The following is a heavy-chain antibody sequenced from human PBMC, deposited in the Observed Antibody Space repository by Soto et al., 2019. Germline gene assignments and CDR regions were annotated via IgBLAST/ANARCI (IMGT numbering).Heavy chain of an antibody. Sequence: ASVKVSCKASGYIFINYYIHWVRQAPGQGLEWIGIINPNGGSTNYAQKFRGRVTMTRNTSTSTVYMELSSLRSEDTAVYYCARGGPGYCSGGSCPTFDYWGQGTLVTVSS. V-gene: IGHV1-46*01. J-gene: IGHJ4*02. D-gene: IGHD2-15*01. CDR2: INPNGGST. CDR1: GYIFINYY. CDR3: ARGGPGYCSGGSCPTFDY.